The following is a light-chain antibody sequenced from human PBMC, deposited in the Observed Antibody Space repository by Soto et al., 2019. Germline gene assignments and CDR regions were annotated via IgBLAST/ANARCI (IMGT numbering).Light chain of an antibody. CDR2: EVT. CDR3: SSYSTTVSLV. Sequence: QSALTQPASVSGSPGQSITISCTGTISDVGGQNYVSWYQQYPGKAPKVMIYEVTNRPSGVSNRFSGSKSGNTASLTISGLQAEDEADYYRSSYSTTVSLVFGTGTKVTVL. V-gene: IGLV2-14*01. CDR1: ISDVGGQNY. J-gene: IGLJ1*01.